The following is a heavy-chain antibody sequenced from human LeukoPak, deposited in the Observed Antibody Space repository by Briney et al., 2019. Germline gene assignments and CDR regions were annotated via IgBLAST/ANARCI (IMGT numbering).Heavy chain of an antibody. J-gene: IGHJ4*02. Sequence: GGSLRLSCAASGFTFSSYWMNWARQAPGKGLEWVASINHNGNVNYYVDSVKGRFTISRDNAKNSLYLQMSNLRAEDTAVCYCAKDSQWLVSSNFDYWGQGTLVTVSS. CDR2: INHNGNVN. V-gene: IGHV3-7*03. CDR1: GFTFSSYW. CDR3: AKDSQWLVSSNFDY. D-gene: IGHD6-19*01.